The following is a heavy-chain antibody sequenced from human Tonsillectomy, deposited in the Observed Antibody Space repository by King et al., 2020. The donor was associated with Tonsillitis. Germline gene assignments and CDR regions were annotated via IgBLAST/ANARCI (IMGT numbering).Heavy chain of an antibody. CDR3: ARRQESRSAYSFDY. J-gene: IGHJ4*02. CDR2: ISAYNGNT. D-gene: IGHD1-26*01. Sequence: QLVQSGAEVKKPGASVKVSCKASGYTFTSNGISWVRQAPGQGLEWVGWISAYNGNTNYAQKLQGRVTMTTDTSTSTAYMELRSLRSDDTAVYYCARRQESRSAYSFDYWGQGTLVTVSS. CDR1: GYTFTSNG. V-gene: IGHV1-18*04.